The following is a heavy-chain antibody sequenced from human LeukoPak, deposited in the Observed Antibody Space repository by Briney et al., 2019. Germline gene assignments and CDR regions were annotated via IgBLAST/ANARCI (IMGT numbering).Heavy chain of an antibody. CDR2: ISNDASNK. Sequence: GGSLRLSCAASGFTFSTYAMHWVRQAPGKGLEWVALISNDASNKYYADSVKGRFTISRDNSKNTLYLQMNSLRAEDTAVYYCAIIVVVPAGGFDPWGQGTLVTVSS. V-gene: IGHV3-30*04. J-gene: IGHJ5*02. CDR3: AIIVVVPAGGFDP. D-gene: IGHD2-2*01. CDR1: GFTFSTYA.